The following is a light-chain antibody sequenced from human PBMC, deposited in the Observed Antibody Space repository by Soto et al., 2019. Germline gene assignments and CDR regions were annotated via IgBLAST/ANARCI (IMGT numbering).Light chain of an antibody. V-gene: IGLV1-44*01. Sequence: QSVLTQPPSASATPGQTVTISCSGRYSNIGSNFVSWYQRLPGTAPKLLIYSINQRPSGVPDRFSGSKSGTSASLTSSGLQSEDEADYFCSSWDDSLDGPVFGGGTKVTVL. J-gene: IGLJ3*02. CDR1: YSNIGSNF. CDR2: SIN. CDR3: SSWDDSLDGPV.